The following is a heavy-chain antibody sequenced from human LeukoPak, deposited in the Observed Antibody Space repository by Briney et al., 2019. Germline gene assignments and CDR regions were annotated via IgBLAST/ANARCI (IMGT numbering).Heavy chain of an antibody. Sequence: PGGSLRLSCAASGFTFSDYYMSWIRQAPGKGLEWVSYIRSDGSTIYYADSVKGRFTISRDNAKNSLYLQMNSLRAEDTAVYFCARSSSRSCNWFDPWGQGTLVTVSS. V-gene: IGHV3-11*01. J-gene: IGHJ5*02. CDR1: GFTFSDYY. CDR2: IRSDGSTI. D-gene: IGHD2-2*01. CDR3: ARSSSRSCNWFDP.